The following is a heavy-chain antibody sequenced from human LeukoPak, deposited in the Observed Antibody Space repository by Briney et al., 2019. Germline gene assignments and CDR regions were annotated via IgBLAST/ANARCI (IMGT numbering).Heavy chain of an antibody. V-gene: IGHV3-33*01. J-gene: IGHJ4*02. Sequence: PGGSLRLSCAASGFTFSSYGMHWVRQAPGKGLEWVAVIWYDGSNKYYADSVKGRFTISRDNSKSTLYLQMNSLRAEDTAVYYCARAAVSGSYYQQYTDYWGQGTLVTVSS. CDR1: GFTFSSYG. CDR3: ARAAVSGSYYQQYTDY. D-gene: IGHD1-26*01. CDR2: IWYDGSNK.